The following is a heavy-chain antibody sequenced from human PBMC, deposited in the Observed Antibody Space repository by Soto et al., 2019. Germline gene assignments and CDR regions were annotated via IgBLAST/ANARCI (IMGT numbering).Heavy chain of an antibody. V-gene: IGHV5-51*01. CDR2: IYPGDSDT. D-gene: IGHD6-13*01. CDR3: ARQGHSSSWYERSAFDI. J-gene: IGHJ3*02. Sequence: GESLKISCKGSGYIFTDHCIVWVRQMAGKGLEWMGIIYPGDSDTRYSPSFQGQVTIPADKSISTAYLQWSSLKASDTAMYYCARQGHSSSWYERSAFDIWGQGTMVT. CDR1: GYIFTDHC.